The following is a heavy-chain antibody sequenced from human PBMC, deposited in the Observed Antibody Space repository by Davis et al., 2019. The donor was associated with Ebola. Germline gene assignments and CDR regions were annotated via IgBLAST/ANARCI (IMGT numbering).Heavy chain of an antibody. CDR1: GFTFDDYA. V-gene: IGHV3-9*01. J-gene: IGHJ4*02. Sequence: PGGSLRLSCAASGFTFDDYAMHWVRQAPGKGLEWVSGISWNSGSIGYADSVKGRFTISRDNAKNSLYLQMNSLRAEDTALYYCARAIVGATHAFDYWGQGTLVTVSS. CDR2: ISWNSGSI. CDR3: ARAIVGATHAFDY. D-gene: IGHD1-26*01.